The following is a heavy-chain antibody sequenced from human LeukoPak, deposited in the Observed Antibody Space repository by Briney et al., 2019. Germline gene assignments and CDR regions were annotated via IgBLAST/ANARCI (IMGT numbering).Heavy chain of an antibody. J-gene: IGHJ6*03. D-gene: IGHD6-13*01. V-gene: IGHV1-2*02. Sequence: ASVKVSCKASGYTFSGYYMHWVRQAPGQGPEWMGWINPNSGGTNYAQKFQGRVTMTRDTSISTAYMELSRLRSDDTAVYYCARAQESSSWHYYYYYYMDVWGKGTTVTISS. CDR1: GYTFSGYY. CDR3: ARAQESSSWHYYYYYYMDV. CDR2: INPNSGGT.